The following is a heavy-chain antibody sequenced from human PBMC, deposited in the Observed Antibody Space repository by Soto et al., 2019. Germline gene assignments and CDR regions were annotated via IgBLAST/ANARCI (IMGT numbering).Heavy chain of an antibody. CDR1: GYTFTSYA. V-gene: IGHV1-3*01. D-gene: IGHD3-10*01. J-gene: IGHJ4*02. Sequence: ASVKVSCKASGYTFTSYAMHWVRQAPGQRLEWMGWINAGNGNTKYSQKFQGRVTITRDTSASTAYMELSSLRSEDTAVYYCARDKVVEWFGGPQEGFDYWGQGTLVTVSS. CDR3: ARDKVVEWFGGPQEGFDY. CDR2: INAGNGNT.